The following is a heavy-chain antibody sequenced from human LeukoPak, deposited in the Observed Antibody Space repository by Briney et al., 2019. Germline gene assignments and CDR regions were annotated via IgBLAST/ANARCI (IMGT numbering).Heavy chain of an antibody. CDR2: INPNGGST. CDR1: EGTFSSYG. CDR3: ARDRATDYDFWSGQPRGAYFDY. V-gene: IGHV1-46*01. J-gene: IGHJ4*02. Sequence: ASVTVSFTSSEGTFSSYGISWVRQPPGRGLEWMGIINPNGGSTSYAQKFQGRVTMTRDMSTSTVYMELSSLRSEDTAVYYCARDRATDYDFWSGQPRGAYFDYWGQGTLVTVSS. D-gene: IGHD3-3*01.